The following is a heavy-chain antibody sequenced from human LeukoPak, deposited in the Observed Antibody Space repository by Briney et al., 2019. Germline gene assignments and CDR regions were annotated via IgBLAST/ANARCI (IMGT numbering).Heavy chain of an antibody. CDR3: ARDRERQDSPNWFDH. CDR2: ISSSSSYI. CDR1: GFTFSSYS. D-gene: IGHD5-24*01. Sequence: PGGSLRLSCAASGFTFSSYSMNWVRQAPGKGLEWVSSISSSSSYIYYADSVKGRFTISRDNAKNSLYLQMNSLRAEDTAVYYCARDRERQDSPNWFDHWGQGTLVTVSS. V-gene: IGHV3-21*01. J-gene: IGHJ5*02.